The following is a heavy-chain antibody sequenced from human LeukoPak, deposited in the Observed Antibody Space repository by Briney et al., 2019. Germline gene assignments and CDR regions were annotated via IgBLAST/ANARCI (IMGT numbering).Heavy chain of an antibody. CDR1: GGTFSSYA. D-gene: IGHD2-21*02. V-gene: IGHV1-69*04. CDR2: IFPILGIA. J-gene: IGHJ4*02. CDR3: ARGPIRCGGDCYLVDY. Sequence: SVKVSCKASGGTFSSYAISWVRQAPGQGLEWMGRIFPILGIANYAQKFQGRVTITADKSTSTAYMELSSLRSEDTAVYYCARGPIRCGGDCYLVDYWGQGTLVTVSS.